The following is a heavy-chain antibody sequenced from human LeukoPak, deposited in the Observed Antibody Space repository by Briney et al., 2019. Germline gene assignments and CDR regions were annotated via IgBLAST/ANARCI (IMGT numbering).Heavy chain of an antibody. Sequence: PGGSLRLSCAASGFTFSRYAMHWVRQAPGKGLEWVAVISYENNKYYADSVEGRFTISRDNSKNTLYLQMNSLRAEDTAVYYCARGLLESPTSYFDYWGQGTLVTVSS. V-gene: IGHV3-30-3*01. J-gene: IGHJ4*02. CDR1: GFTFSRYA. CDR2: ISYENNK. D-gene: IGHD2/OR15-2a*01. CDR3: ARGLLESPTSYFDY.